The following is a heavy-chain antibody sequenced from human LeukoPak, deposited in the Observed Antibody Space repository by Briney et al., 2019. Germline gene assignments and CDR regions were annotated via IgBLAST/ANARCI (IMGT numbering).Heavy chain of an antibody. CDR2: INPSGGGT. D-gene: IGHD3-22*01. CDR3: ARESPTGGNYDSSGLDY. CDR1: GYTFTSYY. Sequence: GASVKVSCKASGYTFTSYYMHWVRQAPGQGLEWMGIINPSGGGTSYAQKFQGRVTMTRDTSTSTVYMELSSLRSEDTAVYYCARESPTGGNYDSSGLDYWGQGTLVTVSS. J-gene: IGHJ4*02. V-gene: IGHV1-46*01.